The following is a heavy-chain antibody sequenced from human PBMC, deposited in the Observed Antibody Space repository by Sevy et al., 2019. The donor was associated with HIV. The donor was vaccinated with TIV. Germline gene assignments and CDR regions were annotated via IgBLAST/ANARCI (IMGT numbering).Heavy chain of an antibody. D-gene: IGHD3-22*01. V-gene: IGHV3-7*01. CDR1: GCTFSSYW. CDR2: IQQDGSEK. J-gene: IGHJ6*02. Sequence: GGSLRLSCAASGCTFSSYWMSWVRQAPGKGQEWVANIQQDGSEKYYVDSVKGRFTISRDNAKNSLYLQMNSLRAEDTAVYYCARVPDYYDSSGYYYYYYGMDVWRQGTTVTVSS. CDR3: ARVPDYYDSSGYYYYYYGMDV.